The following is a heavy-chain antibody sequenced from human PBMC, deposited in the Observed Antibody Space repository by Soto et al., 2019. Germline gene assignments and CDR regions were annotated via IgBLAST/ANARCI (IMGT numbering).Heavy chain of an antibody. Sequence: QVQLQESGPGLVKPSETLSLTCTVSGGSISSYYWSWIRQPPGKGLEWISYIYYRRSTNYNPSLDSRSTITIGASKNQFSLKLSSVTAADPAVYYCARAKTLYCGGDCPYFDFWCQGARVTVSS. V-gene: IGHV4-59*01. CDR1: GGSISSYY. CDR3: ARAKTLYCGGDCPYFDF. J-gene: IGHJ4*02. D-gene: IGHD2-21*02. CDR2: IYYRRST.